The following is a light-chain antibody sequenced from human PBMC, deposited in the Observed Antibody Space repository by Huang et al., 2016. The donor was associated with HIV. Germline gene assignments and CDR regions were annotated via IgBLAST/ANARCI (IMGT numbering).Light chain of an antibody. V-gene: IGKV1-39*01. CDR2: SAS. CDR1: QDIGSY. CDR3: QQSYNPPLT. J-gene: IGKJ4*01. Sequence: DIQMTQSPSSLSASVGDRITITCRASQDIGSYLHLYQQEPGKGPKLVLYSASTWQNGVPSRCSGSGSGTDFTLAINNLQPEDFATYYCQQSYNPPLTFGGGTKVDIK.